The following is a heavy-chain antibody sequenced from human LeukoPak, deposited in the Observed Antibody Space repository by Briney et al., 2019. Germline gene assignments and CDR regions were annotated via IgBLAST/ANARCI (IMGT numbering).Heavy chain of an antibody. CDR3: ARHETGPYFDY. Sequence: GESLKISCKGFGYSFTSYWIGWVRQMPGKGLECMGIIYPGDSDTRYSPSSQGQVTISADKSISTAYLQWSSLKASDTAMYYCARHETGPYFDYWGQGTLVTVSS. CDR2: IYPGDSDT. CDR1: GYSFTSYW. J-gene: IGHJ4*02. D-gene: IGHD1-1*01. V-gene: IGHV5-51*01.